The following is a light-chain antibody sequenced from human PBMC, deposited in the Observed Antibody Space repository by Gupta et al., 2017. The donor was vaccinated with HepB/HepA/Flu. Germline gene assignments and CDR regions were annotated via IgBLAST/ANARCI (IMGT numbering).Light chain of an antibody. Sequence: PGERVTLSCRASQSVNSNYLAWYQQKPGQAPSLLIYAASSRATGIPDRFSGSGSGTDFTLTISRREPEDFAVYYCQHYGDSRRITFGHGTKVDIK. J-gene: IGKJ3*01. CDR3: QHYGDSRRIT. CDR2: AAS. V-gene: IGKV3-20*01. CDR1: QSVNSNY.